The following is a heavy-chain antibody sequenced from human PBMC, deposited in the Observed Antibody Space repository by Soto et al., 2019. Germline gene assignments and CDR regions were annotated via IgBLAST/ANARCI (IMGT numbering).Heavy chain of an antibody. CDR2: IYYSGST. Sequence: SETLSLTCTVSGGSISSYYWSWIRQPPGKGLEWIGYIYYSGSTNYNPSLKSRVTISVDTSKNQFSLKLSSVTAADTAVYYCAREHDILTGFPGSYMDVWGKGTTVTVSS. J-gene: IGHJ6*03. CDR3: AREHDILTGFPGSYMDV. V-gene: IGHV4-59*01. CDR1: GGSISSYY. D-gene: IGHD3-9*01.